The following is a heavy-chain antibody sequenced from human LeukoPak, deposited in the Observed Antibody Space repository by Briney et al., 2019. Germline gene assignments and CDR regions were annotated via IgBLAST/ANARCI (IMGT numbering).Heavy chain of an antibody. J-gene: IGHJ4*02. V-gene: IGHV3-30-3*01. CDR2: ISYDGTNK. D-gene: IGHD3-10*01. CDR1: GLTFSNYA. Sequence: GGSLRLSCAVSGLTFSNYAMNWVRQAPGKGLDWESVISYDGTNKYYADSVKGRFTISRDNSKNTLYLQMNSLRAEDTAVYYCAREADGSDYWGQGTLVTVSS. CDR3: AREADGSDY.